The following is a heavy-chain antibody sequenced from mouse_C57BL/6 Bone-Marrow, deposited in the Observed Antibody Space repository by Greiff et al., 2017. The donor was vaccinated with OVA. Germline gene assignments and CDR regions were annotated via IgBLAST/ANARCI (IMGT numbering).Heavy chain of an antibody. D-gene: IGHD2-4*01. Sequence: EVKLVESGGGLVQPGGSLKLSCAASGFTFSDYYMYWVRQTPEKRLEWVAYISNGGGSTYYPDTVKGRFTISRDNAKNTLYLQMSRLKSEDTAMYYCARHETYYDYDGFAYWGQGTLVTVSA. V-gene: IGHV5-12*01. CDR1: GFTFSDYY. CDR3: ARHETYYDYDGFAY. J-gene: IGHJ3*01. CDR2: ISNGGGST.